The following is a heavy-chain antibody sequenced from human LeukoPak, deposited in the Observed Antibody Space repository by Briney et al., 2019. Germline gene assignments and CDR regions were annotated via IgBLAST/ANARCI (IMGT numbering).Heavy chain of an antibody. D-gene: IGHD2-2*01. CDR1: GGSISRDAYC. CDR3: AAIVVVPPAIAY. V-gene: IGHV4-31*03. Sequence: SETLSLTCTVSGGSISRDAYCWSWVRQHPGKGLEWIGYISYSGSTYYNPSLKSRVTILVDTSKNQFSLNLSSVTAADTAVYFCAAIVVVPPAIAYWGQGTLVTVSS. J-gene: IGHJ4*02. CDR2: ISYSGST.